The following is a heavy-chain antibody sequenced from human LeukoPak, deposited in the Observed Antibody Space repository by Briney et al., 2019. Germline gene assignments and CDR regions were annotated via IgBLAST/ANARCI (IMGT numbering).Heavy chain of an antibody. CDR1: GFTFSSYS. Sequence: PGGSQRLSCAASGFTFSSYSMNWVRQAPGKGLEWVSSISSSSSYIYYADSVKGRFTISRDNAKNTLYLQMNSLRAEDTAVYYCARDLATGQLADSWGQGTLVTVSS. CDR2: ISSSSSYI. D-gene: IGHD6-6*01. CDR3: ARDLATGQLADS. J-gene: IGHJ5*01. V-gene: IGHV3-21*01.